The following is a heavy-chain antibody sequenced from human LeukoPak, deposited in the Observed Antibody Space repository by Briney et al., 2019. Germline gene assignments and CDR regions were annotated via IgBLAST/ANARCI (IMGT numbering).Heavy chain of an antibody. D-gene: IGHD2-2*03. CDR1: GGTFSSYA. J-gene: IGHJ6*02. V-gene: IGHV1-69*13. CDR2: IIPIFGAA. Sequence: ASVTVSCKASGGTFSSYAISWVRQAPGQGLEWMGGIIPIFGAANYAQKFQGRVTITADESTSTAYMELSSLRSEDTAVYYCARGGYCSSTSCRRSYYYYGMDVWGQGTTVTVSS. CDR3: ARGGYCSSTSCRRSYYYYGMDV.